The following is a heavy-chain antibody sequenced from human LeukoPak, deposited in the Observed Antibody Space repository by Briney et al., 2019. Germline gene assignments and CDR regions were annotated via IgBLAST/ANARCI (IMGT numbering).Heavy chain of an antibody. D-gene: IGHD3-3*01. J-gene: IGHJ4*02. V-gene: IGHV1-69*13. CDR3: AREGVYYDFWSGYYKGPIDY. CDR1: GGTFTYYS. CDR2: IIPMFGTI. Sequence: SVKVSCKASGGTFTYYSITWVRQAPGQGLVWMGGIIPMFGTINYAQKFQGRVTITADESTSTAYMELSSLRSEDTAVYYCAREGVYYDFWSGYYKGPIDYWGQGTLVTVSS.